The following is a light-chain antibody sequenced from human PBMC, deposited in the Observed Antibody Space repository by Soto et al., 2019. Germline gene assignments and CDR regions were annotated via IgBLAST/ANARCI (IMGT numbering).Light chain of an antibody. CDR2: GAS. Sequence: EIVLTQSPGTLSLSPGARATLSCRASQSVSSSYLAWYQQKPGQAPRLLIYGASSRATGIPDRFSGSGSGTDFTLTISRLEPEDVAVYYCQQYGSSPPYTFGQGTKLEIK. CDR3: QQYGSSPPYT. J-gene: IGKJ2*01. V-gene: IGKV3-20*01. CDR1: QSVSSSY.